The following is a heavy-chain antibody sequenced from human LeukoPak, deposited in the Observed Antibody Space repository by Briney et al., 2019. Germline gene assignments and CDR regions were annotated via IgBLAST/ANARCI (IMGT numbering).Heavy chain of an antibody. V-gene: IGHV1-18*01. CDR1: GYIFTNYG. CDR2: ISVYNGNT. J-gene: IGHJ6*03. Sequence: ASVTVSCKASGYIFTNYGITWVRQAPGQGLEWMGWISVYNGNTNYAQQIQGRVTITTDTSTSTVYMELRNLRSDDTAVYYCARDLGGGAVYYYHYYMDVWGKGTTVTISS. CDR3: ARDLGGGAVYYYHYYMDV. D-gene: IGHD3-16*01.